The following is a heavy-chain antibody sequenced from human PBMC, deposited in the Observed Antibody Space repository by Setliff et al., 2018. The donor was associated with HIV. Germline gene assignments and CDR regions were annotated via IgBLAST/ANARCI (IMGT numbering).Heavy chain of an antibody. D-gene: IGHD5-18*01. J-gene: IGHJ4*02. V-gene: IGHV1-69*13. CDR3: ARGDTAMVYFDY. Sequence: WASVKVSCKASGGTFSSYAISWVRQVPGQGLEWMGGIIPIFGTANYAQKFQGRVTITADESTSTAYMELSSLRSEDTAVYYCARGDTAMVYFDYWGQGTLVTVSS. CDR2: IIPIFGTA. CDR1: GGTFSSYA.